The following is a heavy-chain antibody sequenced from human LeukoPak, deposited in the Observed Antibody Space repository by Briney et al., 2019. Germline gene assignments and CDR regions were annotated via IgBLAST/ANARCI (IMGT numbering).Heavy chain of an antibody. Sequence: PGGSLRLSCVAPGFTLCTNYMNWVRQAPRKGLGWVSIIYRGGSTYHADSVKGRFTISRDNSKNTLYLQMNSLRAEDTAVYYCARILGQGPVYYHGMDVWGQGTTVTVSS. CDR3: ARILGQGPVYYHGMDV. CDR1: GFTLCTNY. CDR2: IYRGGST. D-gene: IGHD3/OR15-3a*01. V-gene: IGHV3-53*01. J-gene: IGHJ6*02.